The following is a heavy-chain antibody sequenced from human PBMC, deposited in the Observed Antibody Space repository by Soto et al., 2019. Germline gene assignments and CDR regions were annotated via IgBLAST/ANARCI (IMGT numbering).Heavy chain of an antibody. Sequence: QVQLVQSGAEVKKPGSSVKVSCKASGGTFSSYAISWVRQAPGQGLEWMGGIIPIFGTANYAQKFQGRVTINAEESTSTAYMELRSLRSEDTAVYYCARTPGIAAAGTEWFDYWGQGTLVTVSS. V-gene: IGHV1-69*01. D-gene: IGHD6-13*01. CDR2: IIPIFGTA. J-gene: IGHJ4*02. CDR3: ARTPGIAAAGTEWFDY. CDR1: GGTFSSYA.